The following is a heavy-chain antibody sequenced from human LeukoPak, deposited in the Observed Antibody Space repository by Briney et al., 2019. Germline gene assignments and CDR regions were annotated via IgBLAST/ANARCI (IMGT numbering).Heavy chain of an antibody. V-gene: IGHV4-59*01. CDR1: GGSMSTYY. Sequence: PSETLSLTCTVSGGSMSTYYWSWIRQPPGKGLEWIGYIYDSLSTDYNPSLKSRVTISVDMSKNQFSLKSTSVTAADTAVYYCARRSWYVDYWGQGTLVTVSS. CDR2: IYDSLST. CDR3: ARRSWYVDY. J-gene: IGHJ4*02. D-gene: IGHD6-13*01.